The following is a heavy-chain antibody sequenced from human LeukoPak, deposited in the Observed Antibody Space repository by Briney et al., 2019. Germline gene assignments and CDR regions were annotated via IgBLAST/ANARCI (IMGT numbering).Heavy chain of an antibody. J-gene: IGHJ6*02. V-gene: IGHV3-48*01. Sequence: PGGSLRLSCAASGFTFSSYSMNWVRQAPGKGLEWVSYISSSSSTIYYADSVKGRFTISRDNAKNSLYLQMNSLRAEDTAVYYCARGVDTAMVTYYYYYYGMDVWGQGTTVTVSS. CDR3: ARGVDTAMVTYYYYYYGMDV. CDR2: ISSSSSTI. CDR1: GFTFSSYS. D-gene: IGHD5-18*01.